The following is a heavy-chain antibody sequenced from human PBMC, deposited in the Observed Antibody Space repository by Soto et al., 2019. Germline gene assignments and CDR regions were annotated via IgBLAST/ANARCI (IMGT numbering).Heavy chain of an antibody. J-gene: IGHJ6*02. V-gene: IGHV3-73*01. Sequence: EVQLVESGGGLVQPGGSLKLSCAASGFTFSGSAMHWVRQASGKGLEWVGRIRSKANSYATAYAASVKGRFTISRDDSKDTAYLQMNSLKTEDTAVYYCTRPLDVWGQGTTVTVSS. CDR2: IRSKANSYAT. CDR3: TRPLDV. CDR1: GFTFSGSA.